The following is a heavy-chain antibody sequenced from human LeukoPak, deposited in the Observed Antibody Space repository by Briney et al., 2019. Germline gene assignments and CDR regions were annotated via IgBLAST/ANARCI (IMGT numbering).Heavy chain of an antibody. V-gene: IGHV1-2*02. Sequence: ASVKVSCKASGYTFTGYYMHWVRQAPGQGLEWMGWINPNSGGTSYAQKFQGRVTMTRDTSISTAYMELSRLRSDDTAVYYCARGPGYCSSTSCYNWFDPWGQGTLVTVSS. J-gene: IGHJ5*02. CDR1: GYTFTGYY. CDR3: ARGPGYCSSTSCYNWFDP. CDR2: INPNSGGT. D-gene: IGHD2-2*01.